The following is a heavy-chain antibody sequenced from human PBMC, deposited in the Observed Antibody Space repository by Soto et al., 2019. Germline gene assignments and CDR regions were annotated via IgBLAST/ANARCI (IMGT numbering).Heavy chain of an antibody. CDR1: GFTFSSYS. CDR3: ARVAGMTTVTTWGWGAEYYFDY. D-gene: IGHD4-17*01. V-gene: IGHV3-21*01. Sequence: EVQLVESGGGLVKPGGSLRLSCAASGFTFSSYSMNWVRQAPGKGLEWVSSISSSSSYIYYADSVKGRFTISRDNAKNSLYLQMNSLRAEDTAVYYCARVAGMTTVTTWGWGAEYYFDYWGQGTLVTVSS. CDR2: ISSSSSYI. J-gene: IGHJ4*02.